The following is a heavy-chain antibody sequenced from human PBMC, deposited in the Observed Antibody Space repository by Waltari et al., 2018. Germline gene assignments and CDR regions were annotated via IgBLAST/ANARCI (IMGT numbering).Heavy chain of an antibody. CDR3: ASPGAEGATAFDY. D-gene: IGHD1-26*01. V-gene: IGHV5-51*01. CDR2: RHPGDFDT. Sequence: EVQLVQSGAEVKKPGESLKISCKGSRYSCTNHWIAWVRQLPGKCLEWMGMRHPGDFDTRYSPSIQCLVTIAVDKSITTAYLQWSSLKASDTAMYYCASPGAEGATAFDYWGQGTRVTVSS. CDR1: RYSCTNHW. J-gene: IGHJ4*02.